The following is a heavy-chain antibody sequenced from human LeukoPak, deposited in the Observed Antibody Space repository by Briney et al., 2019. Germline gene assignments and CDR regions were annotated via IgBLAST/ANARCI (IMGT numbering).Heavy chain of an antibody. J-gene: IGHJ4*02. D-gene: IGHD2-15*01. CDR2: ICANDGNT. V-gene: IGHV3-23*01. CDR1: GLTFRNYA. Sequence: GGSLRLSCAASGLTFRNYAMSWVRQAPGKGLEWVSVICANDGNTYYADAVKGRSTISRDNSKDTLYLQMDSLRAEDTAVYYCAKGSGSSCYSPCDYWGQGILVTVSS. CDR3: AKGSGSSCYSPCDY.